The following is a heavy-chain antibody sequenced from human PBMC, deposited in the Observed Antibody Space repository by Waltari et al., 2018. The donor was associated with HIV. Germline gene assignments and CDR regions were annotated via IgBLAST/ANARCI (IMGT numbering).Heavy chain of an antibody. CDR3: AGGSGTSAGSRGRFDP. CDR1: GSSVNSDY. D-gene: IGHD3-10*01. J-gene: IGHJ5*02. CDR2: VSHSGIV. V-gene: IGHV4-34*01. Sequence: VQLQQWGAGLVKPTETLSLTCAIYGSSVNSDYWSWLRQSPGKRLEWIGEVSHSGIVSYNPSLESRISIFADTSKNQFSLILTSMTAADTGVYYCAGGSGTSAGSRGRFDPWGQGTLVIVSS.